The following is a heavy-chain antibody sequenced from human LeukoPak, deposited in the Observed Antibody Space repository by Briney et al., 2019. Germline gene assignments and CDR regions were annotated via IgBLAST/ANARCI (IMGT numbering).Heavy chain of an antibody. CDR1: EFTFSSYN. CDR2: ISSSSKYI. J-gene: IGHJ4*02. D-gene: IGHD3-3*01. Sequence: GGSLRLSCAASEFTFSSYNMSWVRQAPGKGLEWVSSISSSSKYIYYADSVKGRFTISRDNAKNSLYLQMNSLRAEDTAVHYCAREPFWSGYYSNLHFDYWGQGTLVTVSS. V-gene: IGHV3-21*01. CDR3: AREPFWSGYYSNLHFDY.